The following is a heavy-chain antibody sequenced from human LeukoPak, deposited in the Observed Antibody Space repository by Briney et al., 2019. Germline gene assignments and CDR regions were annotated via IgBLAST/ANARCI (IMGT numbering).Heavy chain of an antibody. CDR2: ISGSGGST. CDR3: AKGPGPHNSGCYYGTVDY. Sequence: PGGSLRLSCAASGFTFSSYAMSWVRQAPGKGLEWVSAISGSGGSTYYADSVKGRFTISRDNSKNTLYLQMNSLRAEDTAVYYCAKGPGPHNSGCYYGTVDYWGQGTLVTVSS. CDR1: GFTFSSYA. J-gene: IGHJ4*02. D-gene: IGHD3-10*01. V-gene: IGHV3-23*01.